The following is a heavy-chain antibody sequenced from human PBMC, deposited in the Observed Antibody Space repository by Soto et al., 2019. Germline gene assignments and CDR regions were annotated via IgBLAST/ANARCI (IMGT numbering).Heavy chain of an antibody. Sequence: PGGSLRLSCAGSGFTVSISYMTWVRQVPGKGLEWVSIRYSDGRSYHAESVKGRFTISTDDSENTLYLQMSSLRAEDTAVYYCVRDQLYYYDIFGRPLNGFDIWGQGTMVTVSS. D-gene: IGHD3-22*01. V-gene: IGHV3-66*01. J-gene: IGHJ3*02. CDR3: VRDQLYYYDIFGRPLNGFDI. CDR1: GFTVSISY. CDR2: RYSDGRS.